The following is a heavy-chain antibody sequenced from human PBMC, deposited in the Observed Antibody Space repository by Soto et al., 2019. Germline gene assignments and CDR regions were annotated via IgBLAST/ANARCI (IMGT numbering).Heavy chain of an antibody. CDR2: TYTGGST. V-gene: IGHV3-53*02. Sequence: EVQLVETGGDLIQSGGSLRLSCAASGFAVSSSYMMWVRQAPGKGLECVSITYTGGSTHYADSVKGRFTISRDDSRNTLYLQMDSMRAEDTAVYYCASEPPITSEYAMDVWGQGTTVIVSS. CDR1: GFAVSSSY. J-gene: IGHJ6*02. CDR3: ASEPPITSEYAMDV. D-gene: IGHD1-20*01.